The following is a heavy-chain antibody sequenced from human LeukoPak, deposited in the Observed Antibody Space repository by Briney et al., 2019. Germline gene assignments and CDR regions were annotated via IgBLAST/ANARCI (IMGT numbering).Heavy chain of an antibody. CDR1: GGSISSGGYY. Sequence: SETLSLTCTVSGGSISSGGYYWSWIRQHPGRGLEWIGYIYYSGSTYYNPSLKSRVTISVDTSKYQFSLKLSSVTAADTAVYYCARANYDFWSGSYGMDVWGQGTTVTVSS. CDR2: IYYSGST. V-gene: IGHV4-31*03. D-gene: IGHD3-3*01. J-gene: IGHJ6*02. CDR3: ARANYDFWSGSYGMDV.